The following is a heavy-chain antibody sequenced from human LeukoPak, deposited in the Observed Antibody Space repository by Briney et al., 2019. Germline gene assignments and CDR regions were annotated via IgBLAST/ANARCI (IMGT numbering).Heavy chain of an antibody. D-gene: IGHD4-11*01. V-gene: IGHV4-59*08. CDR2: IYYSGST. CDR1: GGSISSYY. J-gene: IGHJ4*02. Sequence: SETLSPTFTVSGGSISSYYWSWIRQPPGKGLEWIGYIYYSGSTNYNPSLKSRVTISVDTSKNQFSLKLSSVTAADTAVYYCARLDDDYRGYFDYWGQGTLVTVSS. CDR3: ARLDDDYRGYFDY.